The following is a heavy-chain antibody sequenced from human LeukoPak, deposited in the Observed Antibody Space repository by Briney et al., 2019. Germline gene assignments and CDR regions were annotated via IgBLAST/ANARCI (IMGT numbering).Heavy chain of an antibody. J-gene: IGHJ4*02. CDR2: ISYDGSNK. D-gene: IGHD3-16*01. V-gene: IGHV3-30*18. CDR1: GFTFSSYG. CDR3: AKDHGGLDY. Sequence: PGGSLRLSCAASGFTFSSYGMHWVRQAPGKGLEWVAVISYDGSNKYYADSVKGRFTISRDNSKNTLYLQMNSLRAEDTAVYYCAKDHGGLDYWGQGTLVTVSS.